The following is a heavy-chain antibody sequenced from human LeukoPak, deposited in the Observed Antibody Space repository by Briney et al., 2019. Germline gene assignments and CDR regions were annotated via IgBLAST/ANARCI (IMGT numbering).Heavy chain of an antibody. CDR3: ASRFD. Sequence: GRSLRLSCAASGFTFSSYAMHWVRQAPGKGLEWVAVISYDGSNKYYADSVKGRFTISRDNSKNTLYLQMNSLRAEDTAVYYCASRFDWGQRTLVTVSS. V-gene: IGHV3-30-3*01. CDR2: ISYDGSNK. CDR1: GFTFSSYA. J-gene: IGHJ4*02.